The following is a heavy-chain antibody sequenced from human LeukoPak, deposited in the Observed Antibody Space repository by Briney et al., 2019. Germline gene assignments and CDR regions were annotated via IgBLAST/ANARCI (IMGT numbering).Heavy chain of an antibody. CDR1: GFTFSSYA. Sequence: GGSLRLSCAASGFTFSSYAMHWVRQAPGKGLEYVSAISSNGGSTYYANSVKGRFTISRDNSKNTLYLQMGSLRAEDMAVYYCARVGRETAFDIWGQGTMVTVSS. CDR3: ARVGRETAFDI. J-gene: IGHJ3*02. V-gene: IGHV3-64*01. CDR2: ISSNGGST.